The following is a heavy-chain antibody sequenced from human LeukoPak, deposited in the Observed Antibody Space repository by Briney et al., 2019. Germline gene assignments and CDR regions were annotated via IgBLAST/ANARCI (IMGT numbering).Heavy chain of an antibody. CDR2: FDPEDGET. CDR3: ATAHSGSSGCFQH. D-gene: IGHD1-26*01. Sequence: ASVKVSCKFSGYTLTELSMHWVRQAPGKGLDWMGGFDPEDGETIYAQKFQGRVTMTEDTSTDTAYMELSSLRSEDTAVYYCATAHSGSSGCFQHWGQGTLVTVSS. J-gene: IGHJ1*01. V-gene: IGHV1-24*01. CDR1: GYTLTELS.